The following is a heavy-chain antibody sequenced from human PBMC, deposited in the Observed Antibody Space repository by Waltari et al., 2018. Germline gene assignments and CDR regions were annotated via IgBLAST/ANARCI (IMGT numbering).Heavy chain of an antibody. CDR1: GFTFSSYG. Sequence: QVQLVESGGGVVQPGGSLRLSCAASGFTFSSYGMHWVRQAPGKGLEWVAVIRYDGSNKYYADSVKGRFTISRDNSKNTLYLQMNSLRAEDTAVYYCAKVLLLYYFDYWGQGTLVTVSS. CDR3: AKVLLLYYFDY. D-gene: IGHD3-22*01. CDR2: IRYDGSNK. V-gene: IGHV3-30*02. J-gene: IGHJ4*02.